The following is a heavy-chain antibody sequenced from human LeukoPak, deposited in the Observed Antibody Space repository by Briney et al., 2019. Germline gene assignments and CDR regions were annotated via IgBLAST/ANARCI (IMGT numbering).Heavy chain of an antibody. Sequence: GGSLRLSCAASGFTFSSYAMNWVRQAPGKGLEWVSTISGSGDNTYYADSVKGRFTISRDNSKKTLYLQMNSLRAEDTALYYCAKEQRGYSGYMVGSCFDPWGQGTLVTVSS. D-gene: IGHD5-12*01. V-gene: IGHV3-23*01. CDR2: ISGSGDNT. J-gene: IGHJ5*02. CDR3: AKEQRGYSGYMVGSCFDP. CDR1: GFTFSSYA.